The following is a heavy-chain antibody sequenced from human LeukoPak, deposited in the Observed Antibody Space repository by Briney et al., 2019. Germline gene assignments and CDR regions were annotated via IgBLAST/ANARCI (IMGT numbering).Heavy chain of an antibody. D-gene: IGHD6-6*01. CDR2: INHSGST. Sequence: SETLSLTCTVSGGSISSGDYYWSWIRQPPGKGLEWIGEINHSGSTNYNPSLKSRVTISVDTSKNQFSLKLSSVTAADTAVYYCARGMQLVRYNWFDPWGQGTLVTVSS. J-gene: IGHJ5*02. CDR1: GGSISSGDYY. CDR3: ARGMQLVRYNWFDP. V-gene: IGHV4-30-4*01.